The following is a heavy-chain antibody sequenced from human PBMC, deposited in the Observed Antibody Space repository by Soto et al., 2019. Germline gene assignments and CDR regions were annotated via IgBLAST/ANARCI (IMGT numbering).Heavy chain of an antibody. CDR3: ARALTGYSSGGNYYYYLDV. CDR2: MNPNSGNT. J-gene: IGHJ6*03. Sequence: KGLEWMGWMNPNSGNTGYAQKFQGRVTMTRNTSISTAYMELSSLRSEDTAVYYCARALTGYSSGGNYYYYLDVWGKATTVTFSS. V-gene: IGHV1-8*01. D-gene: IGHD6-19*01.